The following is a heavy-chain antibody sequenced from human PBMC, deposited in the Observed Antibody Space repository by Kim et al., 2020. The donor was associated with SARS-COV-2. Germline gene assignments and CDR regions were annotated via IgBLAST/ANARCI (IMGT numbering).Heavy chain of an antibody. V-gene: IGHV3-7*03. CDR1: GFSLSSYW. CDR3: ARTNAFDI. CDR2: IKYDGSQQ. J-gene: IGHJ3*02. Sequence: GGSLRLSCTASGFSLSSYWMSWVRQAPGKGLEWVANIKYDGSQQYYADSVEGRFTISRDTAKNSLYLQMNSLRAEDTAVFYCARTNAFDIWGQGTMVTVSS.